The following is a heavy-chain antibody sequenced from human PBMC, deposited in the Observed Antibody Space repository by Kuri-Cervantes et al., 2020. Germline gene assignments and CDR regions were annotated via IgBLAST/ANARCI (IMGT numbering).Heavy chain of an antibody. J-gene: IGHJ4*02. CDR2: IWYDGSNK. CDR1: GFTFSSYG. D-gene: IGHD6-19*01. V-gene: IGHV3-30*02. CDR3: AKRDGSGWFTLDY. Sequence: GGSLRLSCAASGFTFSSYGMHWVRQAPGKGLEWVAVIWYDGSNKYYADSVKGRFTISRDNSKNTLYLQLNSLRAEDTAVYYCAKRDGSGWFTLDYWGQGTLVTVSS.